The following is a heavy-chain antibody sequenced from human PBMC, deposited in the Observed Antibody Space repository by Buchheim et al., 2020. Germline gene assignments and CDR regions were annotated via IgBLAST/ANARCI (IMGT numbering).Heavy chain of an antibody. Sequence: QAQRVESGGGVVQPGGSLRLPCAASGFTFNSHAMHWVRQSPGKGLEWVAYIWSDGSRADYADSVKGRFTISRDTFKNKLYLQMNTLRAEDMAVYYCARGPPDSGWALHSWGEGTL. V-gene: IGHV3-33*01. CDR2: IWSDGSRA. J-gene: IGHJ4*02. CDR3: ARGPPDSGWALHS. CDR1: GFTFNSHA. D-gene: IGHD6-19*01.